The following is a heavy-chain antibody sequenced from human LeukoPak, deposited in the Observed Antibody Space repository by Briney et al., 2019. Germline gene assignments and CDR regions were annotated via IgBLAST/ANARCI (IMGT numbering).Heavy chain of an antibody. CDR1: GYTFTNFD. V-gene: IGHV1-8*03. CDR3: ARGGYSNSYDY. D-gene: IGHD4-11*01. Sequence: ASVKVSCKASGYTFTNFDINWVRQATGQGLEWMGWMNPNTGNAGYAQKFQDRVTITWDASISTAYMDLSGLRSEDTAVYYCARGGYSNSYDYGGQEPLGTVPP. CDR2: MNPNTGNA. J-gene: IGHJ4*02.